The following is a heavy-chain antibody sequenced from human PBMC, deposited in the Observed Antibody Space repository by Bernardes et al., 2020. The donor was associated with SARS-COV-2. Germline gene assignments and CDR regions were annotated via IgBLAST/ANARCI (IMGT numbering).Heavy chain of an antibody. V-gene: IGHV3-33*01. J-gene: IGHJ5*02. Sequence: GGSLRLSCAASGFTFSSYGMHWVRQAPGKGLEWVAVIWYDGSNKYYADSVKGRFTISRDNSKNTLYLQMNSLRAEDTAVYYCARGLAAAFPAQFDPWGQGTLVTVSS. CDR3: ARGLAAAFPAQFDP. CDR2: IWYDGSNK. CDR1: GFTFSSYG. D-gene: IGHD6-13*01.